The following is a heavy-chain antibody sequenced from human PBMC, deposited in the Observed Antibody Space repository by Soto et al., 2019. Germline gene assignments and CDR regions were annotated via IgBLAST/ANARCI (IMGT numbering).Heavy chain of an antibody. J-gene: IGHJ6*02. V-gene: IGHV1-3*01. CDR1: GYTFTSYA. CDR3: ARGKPWEYYDFWSGSRGMDV. Sequence: ASVKVSCKASGYTFTSYAMHWVRQAPGQRLEWMGWINAGNGNTKYSQKFQGRVTMTRNTSISTAYMELSSLRSEDTAVYYCARGKPWEYYDFWSGSRGMDVWGQGTTVTVSS. D-gene: IGHD3-3*01. CDR2: INAGNGNT.